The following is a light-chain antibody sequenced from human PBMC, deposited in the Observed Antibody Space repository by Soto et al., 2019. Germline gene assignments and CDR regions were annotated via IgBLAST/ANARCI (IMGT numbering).Light chain of an antibody. V-gene: IGKV3-11*01. J-gene: IGKJ1*01. CDR3: QQRGSPTWT. CDR2: GVS. CDR1: QRLSDY. Sequence: EIVLTQSPATLSLSPGERATLSCRASQRLSDYIAWYQQTPGQPPRLIIYGVSTRATGVPARFSGSGSGTEFTLTINNLEPEDFAVYSCQQRGSPTWTFGQGTKVEVK.